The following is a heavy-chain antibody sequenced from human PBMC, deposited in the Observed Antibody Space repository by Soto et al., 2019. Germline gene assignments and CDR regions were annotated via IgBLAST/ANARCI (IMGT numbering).Heavy chain of an antibody. CDR3: ARDFKAPNDAWAFDY. J-gene: IGHJ4*02. CDR2: IYHGGTT. CDR1: GASIGSADW. D-gene: IGHD3-16*01. V-gene: IGHV4-4*02. Sequence: QVQLQESGPGLVMPSGTLSLTCAVAGASIGSADWWNWVRQPPGKGLEWIGEIYHGGTTIYNPSLKSRVTISVAESKNHFSLKLTSVTAADTAVYYCARDFKAPNDAWAFDYWGQGTLVTVSS.